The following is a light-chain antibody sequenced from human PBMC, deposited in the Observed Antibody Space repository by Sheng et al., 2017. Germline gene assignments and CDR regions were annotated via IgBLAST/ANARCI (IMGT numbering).Light chain of an antibody. Sequence: ENVLTQSPATLSLSPGERATLSCRASQSVSRYLAWYQQKPGQAPRLLIFDASNRATGIPARFSGSGSGTDFTLTISSLEPEDFAVYYCQQRSNWPPRYTFGQGTKPWRS. V-gene: IGKV3-11*01. CDR2: DAS. J-gene: IGKJ2*01. CDR1: QSVSRY. CDR3: QQRSNWPPRYT.